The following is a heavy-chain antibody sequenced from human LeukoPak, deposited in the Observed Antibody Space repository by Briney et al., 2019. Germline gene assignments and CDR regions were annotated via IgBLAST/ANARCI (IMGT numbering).Heavy chain of an antibody. V-gene: IGHV3-7*01. CDR2: IKQDGSEK. Sequence: PGGSLRLSCAASGFTFSSYWMSWLRQAQGKGLEWVANIKQDGSEKYYVDSVKGRFTISRDNAKNSLYLQMNSLRAEDTAVYYCASAGDCSTTSCYQIWGQGTMVTVSS. J-gene: IGHJ3*02. CDR1: GFTFSSYW. CDR3: ASAGDCSTTSCYQI. D-gene: IGHD2-2*01.